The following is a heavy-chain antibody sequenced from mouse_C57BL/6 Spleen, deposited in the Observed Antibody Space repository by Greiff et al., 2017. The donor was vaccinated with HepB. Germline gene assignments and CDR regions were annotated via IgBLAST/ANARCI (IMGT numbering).Heavy chain of an antibody. Sequence: QVQLKQPGAELVKPGASVKMSCKASGYTFTSYWITWVKQRPGQGLEWIGDIYPGSGSTNYNEKFKSKATLTVDKSSSTAYMQLSSLTSEDSAVYYCANSNYPFDYWGQGTTLTVSS. CDR2: IYPGSGST. J-gene: IGHJ2*01. V-gene: IGHV1-55*01. CDR1: GYTFTSYW. CDR3: ANSNYPFDY. D-gene: IGHD2-5*01.